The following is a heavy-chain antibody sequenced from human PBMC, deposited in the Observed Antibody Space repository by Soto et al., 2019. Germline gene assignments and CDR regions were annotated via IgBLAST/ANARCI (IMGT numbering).Heavy chain of an antibody. J-gene: IGHJ4*02. Sequence: GASVKVSCKASGYTFTGYYMHWVRQAPGQGLEWMGWINPNSGGTNYAQKLQGRVTMTTDTSTSTAYMELRSLRSDDTAVYYCARDPYYYDSSQPAFDYWGQRTLVTVSS. CDR3: ARDPYYYDSSQPAFDY. D-gene: IGHD3-22*01. CDR1: GYTFTGYY. CDR2: INPNSGGT. V-gene: IGHV1-2*02.